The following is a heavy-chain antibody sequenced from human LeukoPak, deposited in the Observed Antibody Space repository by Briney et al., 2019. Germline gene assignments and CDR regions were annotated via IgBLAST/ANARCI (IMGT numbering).Heavy chain of an antibody. J-gene: IGHJ4*02. CDR1: GYTFTCYY. Sequence: ASVKVSCKASGYTFTCYYMHWVRQAPGQGLEWMGWINPNSGGTNYAQKFQGRVTMTRDTSISTAYMELSRLRSDDTAVYYCARVATMIVVSRTTSFDYWGQGTLVTVSS. CDR2: INPNSGGT. CDR3: ARVATMIVVSRTTSFDY. V-gene: IGHV1-2*02. D-gene: IGHD3-22*01.